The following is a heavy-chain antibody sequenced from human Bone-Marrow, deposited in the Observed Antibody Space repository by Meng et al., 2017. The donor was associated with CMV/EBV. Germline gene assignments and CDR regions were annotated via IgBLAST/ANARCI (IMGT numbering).Heavy chain of an antibody. CDR2: MNPNSGNT. Sequence: ASVKVSCKASGYTFTSYYMHWVRQATGQGLEWMGWMNPNSGNTGYAQKFQGRVTITRNTSISTAYMELSSLRSEDTAVYYCARDGTEVTTVTKAAFDIWGQGTMVTVSS. D-gene: IGHD4-17*01. J-gene: IGHJ3*02. V-gene: IGHV1-8*03. CDR1: GYTFTSYY. CDR3: ARDGTEVTTVTKAAFDI.